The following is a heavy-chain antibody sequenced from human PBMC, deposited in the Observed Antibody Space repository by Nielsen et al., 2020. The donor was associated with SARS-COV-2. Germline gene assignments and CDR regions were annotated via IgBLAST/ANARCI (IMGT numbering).Heavy chain of an antibody. V-gene: IGHV3-23*01. CDR3: AKVGGGSLGFDP. D-gene: IGHD1-26*01. Sequence: GESLKISCAASGFTFSSYSMNWVRQAPGKGLEWVSAISGSGGSTYYADSVKGRFTISRDNSKNTLYLQMNSLRAEDTAVYYCAKVGGGSLGFDPWGQGTLVTVSS. CDR2: ISGSGGST. J-gene: IGHJ5*02. CDR1: GFTFSSYS.